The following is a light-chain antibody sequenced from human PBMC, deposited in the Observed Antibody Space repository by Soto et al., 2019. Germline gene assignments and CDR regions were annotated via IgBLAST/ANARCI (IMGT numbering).Light chain of an antibody. CDR2: DTS. CDR3: QQSGSSLWT. CDR1: QSIGSDS. Sequence: EIVLTQSPGTLSLSPGQRATLSCRASQSIGSDSLAWYQQKPGQAPRLLIYDTSTRATGIPDRFGGSGSGTDFTLTISRLVPEDFAVYSCQQSGSSLWTFGQGTKVEIK. J-gene: IGKJ1*01. V-gene: IGKV3-20*01.